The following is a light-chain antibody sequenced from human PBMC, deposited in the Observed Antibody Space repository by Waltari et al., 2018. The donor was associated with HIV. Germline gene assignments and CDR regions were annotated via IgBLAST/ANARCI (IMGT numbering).Light chain of an antibody. CDR2: GPS. Sequence: EIVLTQSPGTLSLSPGERADLSCRASQSVTSYLAWYQQKPGQAPRLLVYGPSSRATGIPDRFSGSGSGTDFTLTISRLEPEDFAVYYCQQYGSSPLTFGQGTKVEIK. J-gene: IGKJ1*01. V-gene: IGKV3-20*01. CDR3: QQYGSSPLT. CDR1: QSVTSY.